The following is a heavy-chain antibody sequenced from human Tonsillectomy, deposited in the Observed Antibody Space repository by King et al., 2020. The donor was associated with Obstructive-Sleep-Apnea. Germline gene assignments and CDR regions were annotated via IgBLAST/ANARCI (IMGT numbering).Heavy chain of an antibody. Sequence: VQLQESGPGLVKPSETLSLTCIVSGGSINNYYWSWIRQPPGKGLEWIGYIDSSASPKYNSSLKNLVTISVDTSKNQFSLKLSSVTAADTAVYYCARHLLGRYYFDYWGRGTLVTVSS. CDR3: ARHLLGRYYFDY. CDR2: IDSSASP. CDR1: GGSINNYY. J-gene: IGHJ4*02. V-gene: IGHV4-59*08. D-gene: IGHD4-17*01.